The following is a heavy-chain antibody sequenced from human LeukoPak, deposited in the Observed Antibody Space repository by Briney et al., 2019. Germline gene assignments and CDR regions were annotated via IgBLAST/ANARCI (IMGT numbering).Heavy chain of an antibody. J-gene: IGHJ4*02. D-gene: IGHD6-13*01. Sequence: SKTLSLTCSVSGGSIRSYFWSWIRQSAGKGLEHIGRIYTTGSTNYNPSLRSRVTMSVDTSKNQFSLNLKSVNAADTAVYYCARAGYTSTWTLDYWGQGILVTVSS. V-gene: IGHV4-4*07. CDR1: GGSIRSYF. CDR2: IYTTGST. CDR3: ARAGYTSTWTLDY.